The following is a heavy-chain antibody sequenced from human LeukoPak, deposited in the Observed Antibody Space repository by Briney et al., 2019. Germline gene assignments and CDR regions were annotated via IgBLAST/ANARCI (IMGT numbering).Heavy chain of an antibody. D-gene: IGHD6-13*01. Sequence: SQTLSLTCTVSGGSISSGSYYWSWIRQPAGKGLEWIGEINHSGSTNYNPSLKSRVTISVDTSKNQFSLKLSSVTAADTAVYYCARRGGYSSSRPRYFDYWGQGTLVTVSS. CDR2: INHSGST. V-gene: IGHV4-61*09. CDR1: GGSISSGSYY. J-gene: IGHJ4*02. CDR3: ARRGGYSSSRPRYFDY.